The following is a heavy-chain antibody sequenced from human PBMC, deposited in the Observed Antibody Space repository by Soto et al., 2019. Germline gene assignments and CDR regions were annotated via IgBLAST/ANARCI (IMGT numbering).Heavy chain of an antibody. V-gene: IGHV5-10-1*01. CDR3: ARSSSSSWAFLGY. CDR2: IDPSDSYT. D-gene: IGHD6-6*01. J-gene: IGHJ4*02. CDR1: GYSFTSYW. Sequence: PGESLKISCKGSGYSFTSYWISWVRQMPGKGLEWMWRIDPSDSYTNYSPSFQGHVTISADKSISTAYLQWSSLKASDTAMYYCARSSSSSWAFLGYWGQGTLVTVSS.